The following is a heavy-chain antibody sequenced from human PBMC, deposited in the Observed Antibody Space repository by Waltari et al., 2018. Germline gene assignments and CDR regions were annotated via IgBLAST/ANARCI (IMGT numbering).Heavy chain of an antibody. CDR1: GFTVRTNF. CDR3: AKQSPSYTRGWYPLES. J-gene: IGHJ4*02. Sequence: EVQLVESGGNLIQPGGSLRLSCAASGFTVRTNFISWVRQAPGKGLGGVSSIYSGGNTYYAGSVKGRFTISRDNYKNMVYLEMNSLRAEDTAVYYCAKQSPSYTRGWYPLESWGPGTLVTVSP. CDR2: IYSGGNT. D-gene: IGHD6-19*01. V-gene: IGHV3-53*01.